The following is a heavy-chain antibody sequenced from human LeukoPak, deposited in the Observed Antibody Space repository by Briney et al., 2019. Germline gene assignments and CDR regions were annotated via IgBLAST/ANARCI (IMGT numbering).Heavy chain of an antibody. D-gene: IGHD1-26*01. CDR3: AKGGGSYYVYFDY. CDR1: GFTFSSYA. CDR2: IRYDGSNK. Sequence: GGSLRLSCAASGFTFSSYAMSWVRQAPGKGLEWVAFIRYDGSNKYYADSVKGRFTISRDNSKNTLYLQMNSLRAEDTAVYYCAKGGGSYYVYFDYWGQGTLVTVSS. J-gene: IGHJ4*02. V-gene: IGHV3-30*02.